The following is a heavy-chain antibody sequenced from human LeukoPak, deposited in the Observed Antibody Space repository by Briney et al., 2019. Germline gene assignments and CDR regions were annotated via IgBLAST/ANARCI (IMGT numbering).Heavy chain of an antibody. D-gene: IGHD2-15*01. Sequence: ASVKVSCKASGYTFTGYYMHWVRQAPGQGLEWMGWINPNSGGTNYAQKFQGRVTMTRDTSISTAYMELSRLRSDDTAVYYCARSGGGTWLGSFDYWGQGTLVTVSS. CDR2: INPNSGGT. CDR1: GYTFTGYY. V-gene: IGHV1-2*02. J-gene: IGHJ4*01. CDR3: ARSGGGTWLGSFDY.